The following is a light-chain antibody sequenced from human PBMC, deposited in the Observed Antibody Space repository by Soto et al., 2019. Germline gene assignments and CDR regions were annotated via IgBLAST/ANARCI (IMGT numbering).Light chain of an antibody. CDR2: DVS. V-gene: IGLV2-14*03. CDR1: SSDVGGYNY. J-gene: IGLJ1*01. Sequence: QSVLTQPASVSGSPGQSITISSTGTSSDVGGYNYVSWYQHHPGKAPKLMIFDVSNRPSGVSNRFSGSKSGNTASLTISGLQPEDEADYYCSSYTTSNTRQIVFGTGTKVTVL. CDR3: SSYTTSNTRQIV.